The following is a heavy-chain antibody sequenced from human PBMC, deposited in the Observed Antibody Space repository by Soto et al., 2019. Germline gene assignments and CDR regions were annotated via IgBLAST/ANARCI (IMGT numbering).Heavy chain of an antibody. CDR2: IYPGDSDT. CDR1: GYGFSSYW. D-gene: IGHD1-26*01. V-gene: IGHV5-51*01. Sequence: GESLKISCKASGYGFSSYWIGWVRQMPGKGLELMGIIYPGDSDTRYSPSFQGQVTISADKSISTAYLQWSGLKASDTAMYYCARRDCSTRRCYSGSFYYGMDVWGQGTTVTVSS. J-gene: IGHJ6*02. CDR3: ARRDCSTRRCYSGSFYYGMDV.